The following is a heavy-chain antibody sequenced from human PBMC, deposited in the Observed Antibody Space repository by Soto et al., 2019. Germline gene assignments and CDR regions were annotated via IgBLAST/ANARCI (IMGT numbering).Heavy chain of an antibody. CDR2: IGGGDHDR. J-gene: IGHJ3*02. V-gene: IGHV3-23*01. D-gene: IGHD1-20*01. CDR1: GFTFSIFA. Sequence: GESLRLSCAASGFTFSIFAMSWVRQAPGKGLEWVSSIGGGDHDRYYTDSVRGRFTISRDNSKNTVFLQMNSLRAEDTAIYYCVKDRMDHNSVWDPFDIWGQGTMVTVSS. CDR3: VKDRMDHNSVWDPFDI.